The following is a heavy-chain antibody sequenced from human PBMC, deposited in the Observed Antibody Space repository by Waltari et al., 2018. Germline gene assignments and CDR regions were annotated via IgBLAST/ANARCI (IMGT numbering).Heavy chain of an antibody. D-gene: IGHD5-12*01. CDR2: INPNSGGT. CDR3: ASLRGGYSGYDH. Sequence: QVQLVQSGAEVKKPGASVKVSCKASGYTFTGYYMHWVGQAPGQGLEGMGRINPNSGGTNYEQKFQGRVAMTRDTSISTAYMELSRLRCGDTAVYYCASLRGGYSGYDHWGQGTLVTVSS. J-gene: IGHJ4*02. V-gene: IGHV1-2*06. CDR1: GYTFTGYY.